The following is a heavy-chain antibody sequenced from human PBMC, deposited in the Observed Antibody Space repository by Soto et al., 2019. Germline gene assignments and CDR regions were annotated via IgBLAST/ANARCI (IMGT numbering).Heavy chain of an antibody. D-gene: IGHD3-22*01. CDR3: AKDRSSILHYGMDV. CDR2: IDPSDSYT. V-gene: IGHV5-10-1*01. J-gene: IGHJ6*02. CDR1: GYRFTSYW. Sequence: GESLKISCKGSGYRFTSYWISWVRQMPGKGLEWMGRIDPSDSYTNYSPSFQGRFTISRDNVKNSLYLQMNSLRAEDTALYYCAKDRSSILHYGMDVWGQGTTVTVSS.